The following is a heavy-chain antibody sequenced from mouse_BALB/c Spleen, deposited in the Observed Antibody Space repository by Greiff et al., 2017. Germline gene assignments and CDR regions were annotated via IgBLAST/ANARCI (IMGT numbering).Heavy chain of an antibody. CDR1: GFTFSSYG. V-gene: IGHV5-6*01. Sequence: EVKVVESGGDLVKPGGSLKLSCAASGFTFSSYGMSWVRQTPDKRLEWVATISSGGSYTYYPDSVKGRFTISRDNAKNTLYLQMSSLKSEDTAMYYCASALLRYFDYWGQGTTLTVSS. J-gene: IGHJ2*01. D-gene: IGHD1-1*01. CDR3: ASALLRYFDY. CDR2: ISSGGSYT.